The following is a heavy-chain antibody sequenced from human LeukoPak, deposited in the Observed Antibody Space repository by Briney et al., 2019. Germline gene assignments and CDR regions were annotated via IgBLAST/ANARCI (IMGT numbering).Heavy chain of an antibody. Sequence: PGGSLRLSCAASGFTFSSYSMNWVRQAPGKGLEWVSSISSSSSYIYYADSVKGRFTISRDNAKNSLYLQMNSLRAEDTAVYYCARSLTYYYDSSDYWGQGTLVTVSS. J-gene: IGHJ4*02. CDR3: ARSLTYYYDSSDY. D-gene: IGHD3-22*01. CDR1: GFTFSSYS. V-gene: IGHV3-21*01. CDR2: ISSSSSYI.